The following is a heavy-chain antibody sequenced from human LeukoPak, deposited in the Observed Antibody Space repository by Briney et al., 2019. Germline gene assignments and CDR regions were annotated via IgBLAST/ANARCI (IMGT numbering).Heavy chain of an antibody. V-gene: IGHV4-59*01. D-gene: IGHD6-19*01. CDR1: GGSISNYY. CDR3: ARSSGWYYFDY. CDR2: IYYSGST. J-gene: IGHJ4*02. Sequence: SETLSLTCIVSGGSISNYYWSWIRQPPGKGLEWIGYIYYSGSTNYNPSLKSRVTISVDTSKNQFSLKLSSVTAADTAVYYCARSSGWYYFDYWGQGTLVTVSS.